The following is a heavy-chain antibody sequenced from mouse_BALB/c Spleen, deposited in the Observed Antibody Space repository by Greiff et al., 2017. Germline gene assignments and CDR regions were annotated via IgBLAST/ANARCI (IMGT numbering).Heavy chain of an antibody. D-gene: IGHD4-1*01. J-gene: IGHJ3*01. CDR1: GYSITSGYY. CDR3: ARPLTGAWFAY. Sequence: EVKLEESGPGLVKPSQSLSLTCSVTGYSITSGYYWNWIRQFPGNKLEWMGYISYDGSNNYNPSLKNRISITRDTSNNQFFLKLNSVTTEDTATYYCARPLTGAWFAYWGQGTLVTVSA. CDR2: ISYDGSN. V-gene: IGHV3-6*02.